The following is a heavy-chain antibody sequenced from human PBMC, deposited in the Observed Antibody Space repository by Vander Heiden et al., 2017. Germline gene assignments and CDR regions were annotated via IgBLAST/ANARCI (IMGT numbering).Heavy chain of an antibody. D-gene: IGHD4-17*01. Sequence: QLQLQESGPGLVKPSETLSLTCTVSGGSISSCSYYWGWIRQPPGKGLEWIGSIYYSGSTYYNPSLKSRVTISVDTSKNQFSLKLSSVTAADTAVYYCARTKTTVTTDIDYWGQGTLVTVSS. CDR3: ARTKTTVTTDIDY. V-gene: IGHV4-39*01. CDR1: GGSISSCSYY. CDR2: IYYSGST. J-gene: IGHJ4*02.